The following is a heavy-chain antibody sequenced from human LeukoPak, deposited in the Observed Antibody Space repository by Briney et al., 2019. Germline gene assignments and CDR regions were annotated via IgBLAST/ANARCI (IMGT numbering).Heavy chain of an antibody. CDR1: GGSISSSSYH. CDR2: IYYSGST. CDR3: ASSYCGGDCSDAFDI. J-gene: IGHJ3*02. Sequence: SETLSLTCTVSGGSISSSSYHWGWIRQPPGKGLEWIGSIYYSGSTYYNPSLKSRVTISVDTSKNQFSLKLSSVTAADTAVYYCASSYCGGDCSDAFDIWGQGTMVTVSS. D-gene: IGHD2-21*02. V-gene: IGHV4-39*01.